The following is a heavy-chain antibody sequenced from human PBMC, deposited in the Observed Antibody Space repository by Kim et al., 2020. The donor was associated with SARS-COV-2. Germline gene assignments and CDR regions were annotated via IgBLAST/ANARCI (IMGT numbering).Heavy chain of an antibody. D-gene: IGHD2-2*01. CDR1: GGSFSGYY. CDR3: ARGLGPPGGEYQLLWPYYFDY. V-gene: IGHV4-34*01. CDR2: INHSGST. Sequence: SETLSLTCAVYGGSFSGYYWSWIRQPPGKGLEWIGEINHSGSTNYNPSLKSRVTISVDTSKNQFSLKLSSVTAADTAVYYCARGLGPPGGEYQLLWPYYFDYWGQGTLVTVSS. J-gene: IGHJ4*02.